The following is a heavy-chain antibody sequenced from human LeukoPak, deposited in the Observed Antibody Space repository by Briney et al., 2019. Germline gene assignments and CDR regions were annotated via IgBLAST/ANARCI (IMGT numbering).Heavy chain of an antibody. CDR2: INNDGSST. D-gene: IGHD3-10*01. Sequence: GGSLRLSCAASGFTFSSYWMHWVRQAPGKGLVWVSCINNDGSSTSYADSVKGRFTISRDNAKNTLYLQMNSLRAEDTAVYYCARGSYYDLTYYFDYWGQGTLVTVSS. J-gene: IGHJ4*02. V-gene: IGHV3-74*01. CDR1: GFTFSSYW. CDR3: ARGSYYDLTYYFDY.